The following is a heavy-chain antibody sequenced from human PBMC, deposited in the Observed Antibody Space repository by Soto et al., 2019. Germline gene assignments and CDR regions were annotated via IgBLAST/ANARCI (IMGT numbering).Heavy chain of an antibody. CDR3: ARDRGDFMVRGVISDLRPLGWFDP. D-gene: IGHD3-10*01. J-gene: IGHJ5*02. Sequence: GGSLRLSCAASGFTFSSYAMHWVRQAPGKGLEWVAVISYDGSNKYYADSVKGRFTISRDNSKNTLYLQMNSLRAEDTAVYYCARDRGDFMVRGVISDLRPLGWFDPWGQGTLVTVSS. CDR2: ISYDGSNK. V-gene: IGHV3-30-3*01. CDR1: GFTFSSYA.